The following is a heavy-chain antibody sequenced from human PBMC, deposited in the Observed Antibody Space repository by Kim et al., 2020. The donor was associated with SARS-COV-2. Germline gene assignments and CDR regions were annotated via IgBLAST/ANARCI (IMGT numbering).Heavy chain of an antibody. D-gene: IGHD2-15*01. CDR2: IYPGDSDT. CDR1: GYSFTSYW. J-gene: IGHJ6*02. V-gene: IGHV5-51*01. CDR3: ARLPSFYCSGGSCYPLGYGMDV. Sequence: GESLKISCKGSGYSFTSYWIGWVRQMPGKGLEWMGIIYPGDSDTRYSPSFQGQVTISADKSISTAYLQWSSLKASDTAMYYCARLPSFYCSGGSCYPLGYGMDVWGQGTTVTVSS.